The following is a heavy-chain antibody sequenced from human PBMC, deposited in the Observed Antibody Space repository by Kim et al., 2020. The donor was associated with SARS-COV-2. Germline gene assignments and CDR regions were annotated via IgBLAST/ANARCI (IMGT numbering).Heavy chain of an antibody. V-gene: IGHV3-48*02. CDR3: ARDQGDSSGDYPYYYYYGLDV. CDR1: GFTFSSYS. Sequence: GGSLRLSCAASGFTFSSYSMNWVRQAPGKGLEWVSYISSSSSTIYYADSVKGRFTISRDNAKNSLYLQMNSLRDDDTAVYYCARDQGDSSGDYPYYYYYGLDVWGQGTTVTVSS. D-gene: IGHD3-22*01. CDR2: ISSSSSTI. J-gene: IGHJ6*02.